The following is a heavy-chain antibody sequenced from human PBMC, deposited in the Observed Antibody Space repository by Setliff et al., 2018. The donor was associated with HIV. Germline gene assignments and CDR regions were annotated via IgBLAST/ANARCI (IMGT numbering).Heavy chain of an antibody. Sequence: GESLKISCKTPGYNFTNYWIAWVRQMPGKGLDYMGIIYPYDSDVTYSPSFQGQITISADRSLSTAYLQWSSLKASDTAIYYCARLAPIQLWPRDCWFDPWGQGTLVTVSS. D-gene: IGHD5-18*01. CDR1: GYNFTNYW. CDR3: ARLAPIQLWPRDCWFDP. J-gene: IGHJ5*02. V-gene: IGHV5-51*01. CDR2: IYPYDSDV.